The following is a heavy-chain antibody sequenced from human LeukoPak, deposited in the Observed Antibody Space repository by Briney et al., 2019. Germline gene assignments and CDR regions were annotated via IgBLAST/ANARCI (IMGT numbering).Heavy chain of an antibody. CDR2: ISWNSGSI. CDR3: AKDRNDYGGNSPLDY. J-gene: IGHJ4*02. CDR1: GFTFDDYA. D-gene: IGHD4-23*01. V-gene: IGHV3-9*01. Sequence: GRSLRLSCAASGFTFDDYAMHWVRQAPGKGLEWVSGISWNSGSIGYADSVKGRFTISRDNAKNSLYLQMNSLRAEDTALYYCAKDRNDYGGNSPLDYWGQGTLVTVSS.